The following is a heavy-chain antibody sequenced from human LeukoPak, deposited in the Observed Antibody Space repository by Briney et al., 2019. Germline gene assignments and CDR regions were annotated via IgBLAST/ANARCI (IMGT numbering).Heavy chain of an antibody. Sequence: GSSVKVSCKASGGTFSSYAISWVRQAPGQGLEWMGGIIPIFGTANYAQKFQGRVTITADESTSTAYMELSSLRSEDTAVYYCARGLGGGRFRKGSWFDPWGQGTLVTVSS. CDR1: GGTFSSYA. J-gene: IGHJ5*02. V-gene: IGHV1-69*01. D-gene: IGHD3-16*01. CDR2: IIPIFGTA. CDR3: ARGLGGGRFRKGSWFDP.